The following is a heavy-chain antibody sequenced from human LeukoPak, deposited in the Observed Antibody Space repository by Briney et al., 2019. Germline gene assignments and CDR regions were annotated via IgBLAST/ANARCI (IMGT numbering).Heavy chain of an antibody. D-gene: IGHD2-21*02. V-gene: IGHV3-21*01. J-gene: IGHJ4*02. CDR1: GFTFSSYS. CDR2: ISSSSSYI. CDR3: ARDPGPGLEGDFVTFDY. Sequence: GGSLRLSCAATGFTFSSYSMNWVRQAPGKGLEWVSSISSSSSYIYYADSVKGRFTISRDNAKNSLYLQMNSLRAEDTAVYYCARDPGPGLEGDFVTFDYWGQGTLVTVSS.